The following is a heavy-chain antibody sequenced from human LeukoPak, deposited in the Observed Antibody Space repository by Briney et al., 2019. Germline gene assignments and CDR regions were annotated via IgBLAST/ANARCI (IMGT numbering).Heavy chain of an antibody. CDR2: IYTNGKT. Sequence: SETLSLTCAVSGVPFSNYYWSWVRQSPTKGLEWIGRIYTNGKTNYNPSLKSRVTMSVDTSKNQMSLKLNSVTAADTAMYYCARGGYSYATFDFWGHGTLVTVSS. CDR1: GVPFSNYY. CDR3: ARGGYSYATFDF. V-gene: IGHV4-4*07. D-gene: IGHD5-18*01. J-gene: IGHJ4*01.